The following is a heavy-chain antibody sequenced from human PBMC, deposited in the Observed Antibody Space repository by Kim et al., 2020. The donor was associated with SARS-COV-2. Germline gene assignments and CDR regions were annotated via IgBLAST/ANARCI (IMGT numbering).Heavy chain of an antibody. D-gene: IGHD2-15*01. J-gene: IGHJ4*02. CDR3: ATGVVVAAAYVDD. V-gene: IGHV1-24*01. CDR2: FGPEDGET. CDR1: GYTLTELS. Sequence: ASVKVSCKVSGYTLTELSMHWVRQAPGQGLEWMGGFGPEDGETIYAQKFQGRVTMTEDTSTDTAYMELSSLRSEDTAVYYCATGVVVAAAYVDDWGQGTLAAAAS.